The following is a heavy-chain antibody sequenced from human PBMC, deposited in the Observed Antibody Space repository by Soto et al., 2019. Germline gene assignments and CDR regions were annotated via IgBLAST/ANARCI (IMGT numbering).Heavy chain of an antibody. V-gene: IGHV4-30-2*01. CDR2: IYHSGST. Sequence: SETLSLTCAVYGGSFSSGGYSWSWIRQPPGKGLEWIGYIYHSGSTYYNPSLKSRVTISVDRSKNQFSLKLSSVTAADTAVYYCARSPTTVTSYDYWGQGTLVTVSS. D-gene: IGHD4-17*01. CDR1: GGSFSSGGYS. J-gene: IGHJ4*02. CDR3: ARSPTTVTSYDY.